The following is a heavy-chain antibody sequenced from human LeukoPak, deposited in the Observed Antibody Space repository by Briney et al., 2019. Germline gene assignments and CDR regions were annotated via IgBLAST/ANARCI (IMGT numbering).Heavy chain of an antibody. Sequence: GGSLRLSCAASGFTFSSHSMNWVRQAPGKGLEWVSSISSSSSYIYYADSVKGRFTISRDNAKNSLYLQMNSLRAEDTAVYYCARGPLEYDFWSGYSFDYWGQGTLVTVSA. V-gene: IGHV3-21*01. CDR2: ISSSSSYI. CDR1: GFTFSSHS. CDR3: ARGPLEYDFWSGYSFDY. J-gene: IGHJ4*02. D-gene: IGHD3-3*01.